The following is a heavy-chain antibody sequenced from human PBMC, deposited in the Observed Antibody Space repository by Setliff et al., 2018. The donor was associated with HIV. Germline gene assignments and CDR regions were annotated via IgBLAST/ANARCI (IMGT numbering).Heavy chain of an antibody. CDR2: INHGGST. J-gene: IGHJ3*01. D-gene: IGHD5-18*01. CDR3: AREWSYGAFDTFDV. V-gene: IGHV4-34*01. Sequence: SETLSLTCAVYGGSFSDYYWSWIRQSPGRGLEWIGEINHGGSTIYNPSLKSRVTISIDTSKNQFSLNLTSVTAADTAVYYCAREWSYGAFDTFDVWGQGTMVTVSS. CDR1: GGSFSDYY.